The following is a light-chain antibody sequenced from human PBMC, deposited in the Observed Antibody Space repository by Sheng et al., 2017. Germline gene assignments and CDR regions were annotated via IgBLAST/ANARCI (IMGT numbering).Light chain of an antibody. V-gene: IGKV3-20*01. CDR2: ATS. J-gene: IGKJ2*01. Sequence: EIVLTQSPGTLSLSPGERATLSCTASQSVSSTYLTWYQHKPGQAPRLLIYATSSRAAGIPDRFSGSGSGTDFTLTIRRLEPEDFAVYYCQQYGSSPSTFGQGTKLEI. CDR1: QSVSSTY. CDR3: QQYGSSPST.